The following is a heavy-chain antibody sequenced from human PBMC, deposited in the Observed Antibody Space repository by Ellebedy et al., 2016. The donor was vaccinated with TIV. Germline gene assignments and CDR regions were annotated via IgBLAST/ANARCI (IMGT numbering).Heavy chain of an antibody. CDR2: ISWNSGSI. V-gene: IGHV3-9*01. J-gene: IGHJ4*02. Sequence: SLKISXAASGFTFDDYAMHWVRQAPGKGLEWVSGISWNSGSIGYADSVKGRFTISRDNAKNSLYLQMNSLRAEDTAVYYCARDRVRRGPSFDYWGQGTLVTVSS. CDR3: ARDRVRRGPSFDY. D-gene: IGHD2-21*01. CDR1: GFTFDDYA.